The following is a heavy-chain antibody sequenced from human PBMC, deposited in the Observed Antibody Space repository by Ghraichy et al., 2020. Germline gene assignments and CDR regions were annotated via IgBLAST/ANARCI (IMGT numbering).Heavy chain of an antibody. CDR1: GGSFSGYY. Sequence: SETLSLTCAVYGGSFSGYYWSWIRQPPGKGLEWIGEINHSGSTNYNPSLKSRVTISVDTSKNQFSLKLSSVTAADTAVYYCARKRRYYDSSGYYRAAFDYWGQGTLVTVSS. D-gene: IGHD3-22*01. CDR3: ARKRRYYDSSGYYRAAFDY. V-gene: IGHV4-34*01. CDR2: INHSGST. J-gene: IGHJ4*02.